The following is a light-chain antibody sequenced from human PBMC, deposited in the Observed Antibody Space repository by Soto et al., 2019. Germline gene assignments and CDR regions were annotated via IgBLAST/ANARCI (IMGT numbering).Light chain of an antibody. CDR1: QSVTSSY. J-gene: IGKJ1*01. CDR3: QQYGSSPRT. CDR2: GAS. Sequence: IVCTQCAGALSLSPSEMAALFAGTSQSVTSSYLAWYQQKPGQAPRLLIYGASGRATGIPDRFSGSGSGTDFTLTISSLEPEDFAVYYCQQYGSSPRTFGQGTKVDI. V-gene: IGKV3-20*01.